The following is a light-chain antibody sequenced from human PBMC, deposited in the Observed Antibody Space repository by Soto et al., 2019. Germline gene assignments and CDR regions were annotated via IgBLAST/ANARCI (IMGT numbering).Light chain of an antibody. CDR3: MQALHTPQT. CDR1: QSLLHSNGYNY. CDR2: LGS. V-gene: IGKV2-28*01. J-gene: IGKJ1*01. Sequence: DIVMTQSPLSLPVTPGEPASISCRSSQSLLHSNGYNYLDWYLQKPGQSPQLLIYLGSNRASGVPDRISGSGSGTDGTLKISGVEAEDVGVYYCMQALHTPQTFGQGTKVEIK.